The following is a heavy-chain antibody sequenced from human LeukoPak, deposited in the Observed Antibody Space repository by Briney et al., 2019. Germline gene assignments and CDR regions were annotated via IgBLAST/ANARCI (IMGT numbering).Heavy chain of an antibody. V-gene: IGHV4-59*01. Sequence: PSETLSLTCTVSGGSISSYYWSWIRQPPGKGLEWIGYIYYSGSTNYNPSLKSRVTISVDTSKNQFSLKLSSVTAADTAVYYCARGGGAGTLFDYWGQGTLVAVSS. CDR3: ARGGGAGTLFDY. CDR1: GGSISSYY. CDR2: IYYSGST. D-gene: IGHD6-19*01. J-gene: IGHJ4*02.